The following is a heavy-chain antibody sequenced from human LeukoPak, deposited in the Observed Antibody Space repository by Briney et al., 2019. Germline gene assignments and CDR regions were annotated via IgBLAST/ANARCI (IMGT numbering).Heavy chain of an antibody. CDR2: INPNSGGT. J-gene: IGHJ4*02. Sequence: GASVKVSCKASGYTFTGYYMHWVRQAPGQELEWMGWINPNSGGTNYAQKFQGRVTMTRDTSISTAYMELSRLRSDDTAVYYCAREHEKRLGELSLAFGPEYYFDYWGQGTLVTVSS. CDR3: AREHEKRLGELSLAFGPEYYFDY. V-gene: IGHV1-2*02. CDR1: GYTFTGYY. D-gene: IGHD3-16*02.